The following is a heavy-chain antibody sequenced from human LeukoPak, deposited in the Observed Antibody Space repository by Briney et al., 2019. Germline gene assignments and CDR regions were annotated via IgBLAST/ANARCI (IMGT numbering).Heavy chain of an antibody. J-gene: IGHJ6*02. V-gene: IGHV4-59*12. CDR2: IYYSGST. CDR1: GGSISSYY. D-gene: IGHD3-10*01. CDR3: ARDYSTGYYGSGSFYGMDV. Sequence: PSETLSLTCTVSGGSISSYYWSWIRQPPGKGLEWIGYIYYSGSTYYNPSLKSRVTISVDTSKNQFSLKLSSVTAADTAVYYCARDYSTGYYGSGSFYGMDVWGQGTTVTVSS.